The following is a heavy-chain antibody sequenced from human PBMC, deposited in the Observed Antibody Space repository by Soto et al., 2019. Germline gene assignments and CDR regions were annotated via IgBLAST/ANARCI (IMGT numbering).Heavy chain of an antibody. J-gene: IGHJ4*02. CDR2: IYYSGST. V-gene: IGHV4-39*01. D-gene: IGHD3-10*01. CDR1: GGSISSSSYY. CDR3: ARRGITMVRGVIIYDYFDY. Sequence: SETLSLTCTVSGGSISSSSYYWGWIRQPPGKGLEWIGSIYYSGSTYYNPSLKSRVTISVDTSKNQFSLKLSSVTAADTAVYYCARRGITMVRGVIIYDYFDYWGQGTLVTVSS.